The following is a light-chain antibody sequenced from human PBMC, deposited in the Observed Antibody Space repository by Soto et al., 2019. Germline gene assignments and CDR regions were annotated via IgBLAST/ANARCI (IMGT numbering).Light chain of an antibody. CDR3: QKYNIAPWT. J-gene: IGKJ1*01. CDR1: QTISSW. CDR2: KAS. Sequence: DIQRTQSPSTLSGSVGDRVTITCRASQTISSWLAWYQQKPGKAPKLLIYKASTLQSGVPSRFSGSGSGTDFTLTISSLQPEDVATYYCQKYNIAPWTFGQGTKVDNK. V-gene: IGKV1-5*03.